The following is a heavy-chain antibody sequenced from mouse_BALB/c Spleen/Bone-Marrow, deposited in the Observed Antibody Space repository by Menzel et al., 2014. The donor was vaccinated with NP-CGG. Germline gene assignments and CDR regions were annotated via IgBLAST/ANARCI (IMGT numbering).Heavy chain of an antibody. J-gene: IGHJ2*01. V-gene: IGHV1-18*01. CDR2: INPNNGGT. CDR3: AALYGIVFDY. Sequence: EVQGVESGPDLVKPGASVKISCKTPGYTFTEYTMHWVRQSHGKSLEWIGGINPNNGGTTYNQKFKGKATLTVDKSSSTAYMELRSLTSEVSAVYYCAALYGIVFDYWGQGTTLTVSS. CDR1: GYTFTEYT. D-gene: IGHD2-1*01.